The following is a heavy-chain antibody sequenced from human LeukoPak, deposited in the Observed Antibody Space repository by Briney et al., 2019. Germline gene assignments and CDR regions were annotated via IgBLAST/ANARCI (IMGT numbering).Heavy chain of an antibody. V-gene: IGHV4-34*01. Sequence: PSETLSLTCAVYGGSFSGYYWSWIRQPPGKGLEWIGEINHSGSTNYNPSLKSRVTISVDTSKNQFSLKLSSVTAADTAVYYCARGALTGIRYYYMDVWGKGTTVTISS. D-gene: IGHD1-20*01. J-gene: IGHJ6*03. CDR3: ARGALTGIRYYYMDV. CDR2: INHSGST. CDR1: GGSFSGYY.